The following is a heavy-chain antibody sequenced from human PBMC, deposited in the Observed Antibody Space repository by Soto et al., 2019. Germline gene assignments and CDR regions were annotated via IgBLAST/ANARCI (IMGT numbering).Heavy chain of an antibody. CDR2: IYPGDSDT. CDR3: SRQGSNGAYYYYGMDV. D-gene: IGHD2-8*01. Sequence: GESLKISCKGSGYRFSSYWIAWVRQMPGKGLEWMGIIYPGDSDTRYSPSFQGQVTMSVDKSNNTAYLHWSSLKASDTAMYYCSRQGSNGAYYYYGMDVWGQGTTVTVSS. J-gene: IGHJ6*02. CDR1: GYRFSSYW. V-gene: IGHV5-51*01.